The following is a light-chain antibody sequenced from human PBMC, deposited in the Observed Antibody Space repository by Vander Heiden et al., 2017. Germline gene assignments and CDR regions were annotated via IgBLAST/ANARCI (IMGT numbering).Light chain of an antibody. V-gene: IGLV2-8*01. Sequence: SALTQPPSASGTLGQSVPISCTGTRSYVGGYHYVSLYQQYPGHAPNLMIYDVSKRPAGVPDRFSGYKSCNTASLTLSGRQAEDGADYYFTSYAGSNNLVFGGGTKLTVL. CDR1: RSYVGGYHY. CDR3: TSYAGSNNLV. CDR2: DVS. J-gene: IGLJ2*01.